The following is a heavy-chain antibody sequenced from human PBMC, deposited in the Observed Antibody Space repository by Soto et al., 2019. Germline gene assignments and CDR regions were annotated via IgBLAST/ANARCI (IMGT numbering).Heavy chain of an antibody. D-gene: IGHD3-10*01. CDR2: ISSSSSTM. V-gene: IGHV3-48*01. J-gene: IGHJ4*02. Sequence: EVQLVESGGGLVQPGGSLRLSCAASGFTFSSYSMNWVRQAPGKGLEWVSYISSSSSTMYYADSVKGRFTISRDNAKNSLYLQMNSLRAEDTAVYYCAREFNYYGSGSYYNTWGQGTLVTVSS. CDR3: AREFNYYGSGSYYNT. CDR1: GFTFSSYS.